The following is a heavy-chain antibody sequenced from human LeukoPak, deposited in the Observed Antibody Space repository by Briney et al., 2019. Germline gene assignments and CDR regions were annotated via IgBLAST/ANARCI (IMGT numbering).Heavy chain of an antibody. CDR3: ARQGWRRKKGKFGELSVSYYYYMDV. Sequence: PSETLSLTCAVYGGSFSGYYWSWIRQPPGKGLEWIGEINHSGSTNYNPSLKSRVTISVDTSKNQFSLKLSSVTAADTAVYYCARQGWRRKKGKFGELSVSYYYYMDVWGKGTTVTVSS. V-gene: IGHV4-34*01. J-gene: IGHJ6*03. CDR2: INHSGST. D-gene: IGHD3-10*01. CDR1: GGSFSGYY.